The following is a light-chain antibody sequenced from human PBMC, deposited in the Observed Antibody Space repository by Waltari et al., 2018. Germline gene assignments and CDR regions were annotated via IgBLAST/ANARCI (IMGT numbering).Light chain of an antibody. CDR3: QQRAHWPLT. J-gene: IGKJ4*01. Sequence: DTVLIQSPVTLSFSPGETATLSCRASQSVSSFLAWYQQKPGQSPRLLIYDASHRATGIPARFSGTGSGTDFTLTIDHLEPEDFAVYYCQQRAHWPLTFGGGTKVEIK. CDR1: QSVSSF. CDR2: DAS. V-gene: IGKV3-11*01.